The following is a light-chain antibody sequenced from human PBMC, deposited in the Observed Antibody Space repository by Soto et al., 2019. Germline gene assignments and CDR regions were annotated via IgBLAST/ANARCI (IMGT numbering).Light chain of an antibody. CDR1: QSVSSY. Sequence: EIVLTQSPATLSLSPGERATLSCRASQSVSSYLAWYQQKPGQAPRLRIYDASNRATGIPARFSGSGSGTDFTLTISSLEPADFAVYYCQQRSNWPPYTFGQGTKVEIK. CDR2: DAS. J-gene: IGKJ2*01. V-gene: IGKV3-11*01. CDR3: QQRSNWPPYT.